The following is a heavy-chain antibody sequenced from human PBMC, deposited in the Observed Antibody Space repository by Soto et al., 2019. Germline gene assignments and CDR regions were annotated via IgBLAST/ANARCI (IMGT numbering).Heavy chain of an antibody. Sequence: GASVKVSYKASGGTFSSYAISWVRQAPGQGLEWMGGIIPIFGTANYAQKFQGRVTITADESTSTADMELSSLRSEDTAVYYCARADYGDYAGHYYDGMDVWGQGTTVTVSS. J-gene: IGHJ6*02. CDR3: ARADYGDYAGHYYDGMDV. D-gene: IGHD4-17*01. CDR1: GGTFSSYA. CDR2: IIPIFGTA. V-gene: IGHV1-69*13.